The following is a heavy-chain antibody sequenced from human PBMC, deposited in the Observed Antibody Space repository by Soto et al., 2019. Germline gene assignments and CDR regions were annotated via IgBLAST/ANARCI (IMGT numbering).Heavy chain of an antibody. CDR3: AASLDILTGTYYFDY. D-gene: IGHD3-9*01. Sequence: ASVKVSCKASGYTFTSYGISWVRQAPGQGLEWMGWISAYNGNTNYAQKLQGRVTMTTDTSTSTAYMELRSLRSDDTAVYYCAASLDILTGTYYFDYWGQGTLVTVSS. CDR1: GYTFTSYG. V-gene: IGHV1-18*04. J-gene: IGHJ4*02. CDR2: ISAYNGNT.